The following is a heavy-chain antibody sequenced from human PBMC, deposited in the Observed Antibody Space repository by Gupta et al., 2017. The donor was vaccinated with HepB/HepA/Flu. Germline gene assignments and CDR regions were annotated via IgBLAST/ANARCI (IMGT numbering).Heavy chain of an antibody. CDR2: IIPILGIA. D-gene: IGHD7-27*01. Sequence: QVQLVQSGAEVKKPGSSVKVSCKASGGTFSSYAISWVRQAPGQGLEWMGRIIPILGIANYAQKFQGRVTITADKSTSTAYMELSSLRSEDTAVYYCAREPNCLSVSCRKWFDPWGQGTLVTVSS. CDR3: AREPNCLSVSCRKWFDP. J-gene: IGHJ5*02. V-gene: IGHV1-69*04. CDR1: GGTFSSYA.